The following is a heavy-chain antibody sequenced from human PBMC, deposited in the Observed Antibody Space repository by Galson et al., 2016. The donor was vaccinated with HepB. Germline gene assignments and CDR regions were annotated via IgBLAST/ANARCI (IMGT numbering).Heavy chain of an antibody. Sequence: ETLSLTCTVSGGSVNSGRDYWGWIRQPPRKGLEWIGAIYYTGSTYHNPSLKSRITMSVDTSNNHLSLRLRSVTAADTAVYYCAKGFWNGFFDRFDLWGQGTPVTVSS. CDR2: IYYTGST. V-gene: IGHV4-39*02. CDR3: AKGFWNGFFDRFDL. CDR1: GGSVNSGRDY. D-gene: IGHD1-1*01. J-gene: IGHJ4*02.